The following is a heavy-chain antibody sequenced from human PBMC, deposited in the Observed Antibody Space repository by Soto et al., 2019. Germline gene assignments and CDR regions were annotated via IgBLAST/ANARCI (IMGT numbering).Heavy chain of an antibody. CDR3: TTEGITIFGPGGYGMDV. D-gene: IGHD3-3*01. Sequence: LRLSCAASVFTFSNAWMSWVRQAPGKGLEWVGRIKSKTDGGTTDYAAPVKGRFTISRDDSKNTLYLQMNSLKTEDTAVYYYTTEGITIFGPGGYGMDVWGQGTTVTVSS. V-gene: IGHV3-15*01. CDR1: VFTFSNAW. J-gene: IGHJ6*02. CDR2: IKSKTDGGTT.